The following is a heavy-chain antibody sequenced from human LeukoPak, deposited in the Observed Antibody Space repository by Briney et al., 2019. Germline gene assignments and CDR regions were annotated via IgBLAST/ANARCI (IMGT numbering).Heavy chain of an antibody. CDR2: INDDGSDT. CDR3: AREYTAMAYDY. V-gene: IGHV3-74*01. D-gene: IGHD5-18*01. CDR1: GFTFKLYW. J-gene: IGHJ4*02. Sequence: GGSLRLSCAASGFTFKLYWMHWVRQVPGKRPVWVSRINDDGSDTIYADSVRGRFTISRDDAKNTVYLQMNNLRVDDSAVYYCAREYTAMAYDYWGQGNLVTVSS.